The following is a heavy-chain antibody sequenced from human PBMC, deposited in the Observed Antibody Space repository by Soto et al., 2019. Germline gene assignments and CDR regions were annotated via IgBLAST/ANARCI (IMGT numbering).Heavy chain of an antibody. V-gene: IGHV4-34*01. D-gene: IGHD2-2*01. Sequence: SETLSHTCAVYGGSFSGYYWSWIRQPPGKGLEWIGEINHSGSTNYNPSLKSRVTISVDTSKNQFSLKLSSVTAADTAVYYCARARGYCSSTSCYYYYGMDVWGQGTTVTVSS. CDR2: INHSGST. J-gene: IGHJ6*02. CDR1: GGSFSGYY. CDR3: ARARGYCSSTSCYYYYGMDV.